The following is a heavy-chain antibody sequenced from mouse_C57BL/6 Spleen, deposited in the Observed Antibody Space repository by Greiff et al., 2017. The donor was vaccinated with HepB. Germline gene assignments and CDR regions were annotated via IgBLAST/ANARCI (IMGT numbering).Heavy chain of an antibody. CDR3: ASSYTTVVGDYFDY. Sequence: QVQLKQSGPELVKPGASVKISCKASGYAFSSSWMNWVKQRPGKGLEWIGRIYPGDGDTNYNGKFKGKATLTADKSSSTAYMQLSSLTSEDSAVYFCASSYTTVVGDYFDYWGQGTTLTVSS. CDR2: IYPGDGDT. J-gene: IGHJ2*01. CDR1: GYAFSSSW. V-gene: IGHV1-82*01. D-gene: IGHD1-1*01.